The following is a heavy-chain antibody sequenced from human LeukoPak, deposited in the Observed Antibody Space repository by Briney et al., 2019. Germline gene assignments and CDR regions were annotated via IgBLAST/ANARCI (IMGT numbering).Heavy chain of an antibody. Sequence: GASVKVSCKASGYTFTSYDINWVRQATGQGLEWMGWMNPNSGNTGYAQKFQGRVTITADKSTSTAYMELSSLRSEDTAVYYCARGPHYGSFDYWGQGTLVTVSS. V-gene: IGHV1-8*01. J-gene: IGHJ4*02. CDR2: MNPNSGNT. D-gene: IGHD4-17*01. CDR1: GYTFTSYD. CDR3: ARGPHYGSFDY.